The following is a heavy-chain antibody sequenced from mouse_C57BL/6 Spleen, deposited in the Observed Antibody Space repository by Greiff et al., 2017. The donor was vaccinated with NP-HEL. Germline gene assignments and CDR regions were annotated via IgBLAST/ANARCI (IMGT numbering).Heavy chain of an antibody. CDR3: ARKGRTGIDDY. CDR2: IDPSDSYT. V-gene: IGHV1-59*01. Sequence: QVQLQQPGAELVRPGTSVKLSCKASGYTFTSYWMHWVKQRPGQGLEWIGVIDPSDSYTNYNQKFKGKATLTVDTSSSTAYMQLSSLTSEDSAVYYCARKGRTGIDDYWGQGTTLTVSS. D-gene: IGHD4-1*01. CDR1: GYTFTSYW. J-gene: IGHJ2*01.